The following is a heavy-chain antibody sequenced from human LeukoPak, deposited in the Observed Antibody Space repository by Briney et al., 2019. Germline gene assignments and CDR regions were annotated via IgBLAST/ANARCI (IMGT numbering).Heavy chain of an antibody. CDR3: AKGPYRSSSGGSEIDF. D-gene: IGHD6-6*01. CDR1: GFIFSNYG. J-gene: IGHJ4*02. Sequence: GGSLRLSWAAAGFIFSNYGMHWVRQAPSKGLEWVALISYDGSKKYYTDSGKGRFTISRDNSKNTQWLQMNSLSPDGPAIYYCAKGPYRSSSGGSEIDFWGQGTLVIVSS. V-gene: IGHV3-30*18. CDR2: ISYDGSKK.